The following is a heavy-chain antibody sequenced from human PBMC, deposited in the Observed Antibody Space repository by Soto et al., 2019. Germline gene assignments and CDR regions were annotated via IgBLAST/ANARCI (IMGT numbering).Heavy chain of an antibody. CDR1: GFTFSSHV. Sequence: EVQLLESGGGLVQPGGSLRLSCAASGFTFSSHVMSWVRQAPGRGLEWVAAASARNTNTYYADSVKGRFTISRDNSKSTVYPQLDTLTVEDTAVYHCAKDVTSHGPRGYSSSWYGWFDPWGQGTLVVVSS. CDR3: AKDVTSHGPRGYSSSWYGWFDP. V-gene: IGHV3-23*01. J-gene: IGHJ5*02. D-gene: IGHD6-13*01. CDR2: ASARNTNT.